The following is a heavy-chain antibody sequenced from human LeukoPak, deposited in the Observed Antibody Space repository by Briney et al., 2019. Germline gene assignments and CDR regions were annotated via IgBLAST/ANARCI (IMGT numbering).Heavy chain of an antibody. Sequence: EASVKVSCKASGFTFTTSAMQWVRQARGQRLEWIGCIVVGSGNTNYAQKFQERVTITRDMSTSTAYMELSSLRSEDTAVYYCAAAYRYFYDRGGYFDYWGQGTLVTVSS. CDR2: IVVGSGNT. J-gene: IGHJ4*02. V-gene: IGHV1-58*02. D-gene: IGHD3-22*01. CDR3: AAAYRYFYDRGGYFDY. CDR1: GFTFTTSA.